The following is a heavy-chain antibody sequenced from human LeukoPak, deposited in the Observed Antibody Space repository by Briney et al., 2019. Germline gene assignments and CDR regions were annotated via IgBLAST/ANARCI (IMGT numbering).Heavy chain of an antibody. Sequence: SVKVSCKASGGTFSSYAISWVRQAPGQGLEWMGGIIPIFGTANYAQKFQGRVTITADESTSTAYMELSSLRSEDTAVYYCAREGAGELSFDYWGQGTLVTVSS. D-gene: IGHD3-16*01. J-gene: IGHJ4*02. CDR3: AREGAGELSFDY. V-gene: IGHV1-69*01. CDR1: GGTFSSYA. CDR2: IIPIFGTA.